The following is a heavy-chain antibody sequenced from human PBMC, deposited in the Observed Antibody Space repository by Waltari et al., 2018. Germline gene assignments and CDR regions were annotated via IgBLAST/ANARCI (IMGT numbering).Heavy chain of an antibody. Sequence: QVQLQESGPGLVKPSQTLSLTCTVSGGSTSSASYAWSWIRPPAGSVRVWSGRIYTTGSTNYNPSLKSRGTMSLDTSKNQFSLKLSSVTAADTAVYYCAREGRLGTSTRWFDPWGQGTLVTVSS. V-gene: IGHV4-61*02. CDR1: GGSTSSASYA. CDR2: IYTTGST. D-gene: IGHD1-26*01. J-gene: IGHJ5*02. CDR3: AREGRLGTSTRWFDP.